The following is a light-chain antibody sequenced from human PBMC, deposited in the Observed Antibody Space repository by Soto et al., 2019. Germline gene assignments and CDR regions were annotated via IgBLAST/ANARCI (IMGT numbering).Light chain of an antibody. V-gene: IGLV2-14*01. CDR1: SSDVGGYTY. Sequence: QSVLTQPASVSGSPGQAITISCTGTSSDVGGYTYVSWYQQHPGKAPKFIIYDVSNRPSGVSNRFSGSKSGNTASLTISWLQAEDEADYYCSSYTTSNTRQIVFGTGTKATVL. CDR2: DVS. CDR3: SSYTTSNTRQIV. J-gene: IGLJ1*01.